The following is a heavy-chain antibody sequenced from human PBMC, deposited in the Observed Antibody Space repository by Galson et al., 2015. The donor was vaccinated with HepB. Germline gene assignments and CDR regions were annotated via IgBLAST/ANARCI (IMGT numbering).Heavy chain of an antibody. CDR1: EFTFSSYW. D-gene: IGHD3-10*01. CDR3: ARRISLVRGIITKPDYYYGMDG. Sequence: SLRLSCAASEFTFSSYWMNWVRQAPGKGLEWVANINPDGSETYYVASLKGRFTISRDNAKNSLYLQMDSLRAEDTAVYYCARRISLVRGIITKPDYYYGMDGWGQGTTVTV. J-gene: IGHJ6*02. CDR2: INPDGSET. V-gene: IGHV3-7*03.